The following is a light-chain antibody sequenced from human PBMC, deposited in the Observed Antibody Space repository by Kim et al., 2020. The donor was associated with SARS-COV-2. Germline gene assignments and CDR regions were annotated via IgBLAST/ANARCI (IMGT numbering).Light chain of an antibody. V-gene: IGLV3-9*01. J-gene: IGLJ3*02. CDR2: RDF. CDR1: NMGSKN. Sequence: VALGQKASITCVGDNMGSKNVHWYQQKPGQTPVLVIYRDFNRPSGIPERFSGSNSGNTATLTISGAQAGDEADYYCQVWDTNNERVFGGGTQLTVL. CDR3: QVWDTNNERV.